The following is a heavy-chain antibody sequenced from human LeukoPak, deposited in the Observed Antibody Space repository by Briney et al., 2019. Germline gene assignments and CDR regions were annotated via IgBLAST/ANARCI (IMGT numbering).Heavy chain of an antibody. D-gene: IGHD3-10*01. CDR1: GFTFSSYG. CDR3: ARNIIRAANFDF. CDR2: ISGSGGTV. V-gene: IGHV3-48*03. Sequence: PGGSLRLSCAASGFTFSSYGMNWVCQAPGKGLEWVSYISGSGGTVYYADSVRGRFTISRDNAKNSLYLQMNSLRAEDTAVYYCARNIIRAANFDFWGQGTLVTVSS. J-gene: IGHJ4*02.